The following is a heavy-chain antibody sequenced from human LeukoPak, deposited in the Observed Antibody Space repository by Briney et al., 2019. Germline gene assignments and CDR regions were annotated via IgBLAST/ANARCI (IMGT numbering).Heavy chain of an antibody. J-gene: IGHJ6*03. CDR1: GYTFISYG. D-gene: IGHD1-26*01. V-gene: IGHV1-18*01. CDR2: ISPYTTKA. Sequence: ASVKVSCKASGYTFISYGITWVRQAPGQGLEWMGWISPYTTKANYAQSLQGRVTMTTDTSTSTAYMELRSLRSDDTAVYYCAREGGVGPTAPPDYYSYQMDVWGKGTTVTVSS. CDR3: AREGGVGPTAPPDYYSYQMDV.